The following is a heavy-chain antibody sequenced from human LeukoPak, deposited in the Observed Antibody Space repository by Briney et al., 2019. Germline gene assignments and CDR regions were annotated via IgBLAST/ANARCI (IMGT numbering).Heavy chain of an antibody. V-gene: IGHV1-18*01. Sequence: GASVKVSCKASGYTFTSYGISWVRQAPGQGLEWMGWISAYNGNTNYAQKLQGRVTMTRDTSTSTAYMELRSLRSDDTAVYYCARAEGIYNWIDESLFDFWREGTLVSVSS. D-gene: IGHD1-1*01. CDR2: ISAYNGNT. CDR3: ARAEGIYNWIDESLFDF. J-gene: IGHJ4*02. CDR1: GYTFTSYG.